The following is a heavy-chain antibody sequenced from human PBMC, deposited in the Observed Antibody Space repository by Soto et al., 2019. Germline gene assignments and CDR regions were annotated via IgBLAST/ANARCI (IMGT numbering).Heavy chain of an antibody. V-gene: IGHV3-30*18. Sequence: QVQLVESGGGVVQPGRSLRLSCAASGFTFSSYGMHWVRQAPGKGLGWVAVISYDGSNKYYADSVKGRFTTSRDNSKNALYLQMNSLRAEDTAVYYCAKDLEQLAYYYYGMDVWGQGTTVTVSS. D-gene: IGHD6-13*01. CDR1: GFTFSSYG. J-gene: IGHJ6*02. CDR2: ISYDGSNK. CDR3: AKDLEQLAYYYYGMDV.